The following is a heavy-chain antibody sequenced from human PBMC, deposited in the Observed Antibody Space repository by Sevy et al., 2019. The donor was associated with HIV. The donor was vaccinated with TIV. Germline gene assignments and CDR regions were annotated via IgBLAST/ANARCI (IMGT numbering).Heavy chain of an antibody. CDR2: IYFTGST. CDR1: GGSTSLYY. J-gene: IGHJ4*02. D-gene: IGHD3-16*01. V-gene: IGHV4-59*13. Sequence: SETLSLTCTVSGGSTSLYYWSWIRQPPGKGLEWIGYIYFTGSTDYNPSLKRRLTISLDTSKNQFSLKLTSVTAADTAVYYCARAPLISVDRSGASSVFGSWGQGTPVTDSS. CDR3: ARAPLISVDRSGASSVFGS.